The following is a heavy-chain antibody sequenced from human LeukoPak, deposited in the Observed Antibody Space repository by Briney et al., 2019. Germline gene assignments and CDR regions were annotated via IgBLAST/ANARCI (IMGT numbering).Heavy chain of an antibody. Sequence: PSETLSLTCTVSGGPISSSSYYWGWIRQPPGKGLEWIGSLYHSDSVYYNTALKSRVSMSVDTSKNQFSLKLSFVTAADTAVYYCARHHDSYYHYYIDVWGSGTTVTVSS. CDR1: GGPISSSSYY. J-gene: IGHJ6*03. CDR3: ARHHDSYYHYYIDV. V-gene: IGHV4-39*01. CDR2: LYHSDSV.